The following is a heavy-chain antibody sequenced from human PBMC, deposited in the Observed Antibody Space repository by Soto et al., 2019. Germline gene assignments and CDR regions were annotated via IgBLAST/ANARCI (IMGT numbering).Heavy chain of an antibody. Sequence: QVQLVESGGGVVQPGRSLRLSCAASGFTFSNYAMHWVRQAPGKGLEWVAVITYDGSNTYYADSVKGRFTISRDNSKNTLHLQMNSLRAEDTAVYYCAKEGVGAHDAFDIWGQGTMVTVSS. D-gene: IGHD1-26*01. J-gene: IGHJ3*02. CDR3: AKEGVGAHDAFDI. CDR2: ITYDGSNT. CDR1: GFTFSNYA. V-gene: IGHV3-30*18.